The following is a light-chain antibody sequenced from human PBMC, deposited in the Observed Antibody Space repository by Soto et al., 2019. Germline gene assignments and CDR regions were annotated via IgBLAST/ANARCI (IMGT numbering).Light chain of an antibody. CDR2: DAS. Sequence: EIVLTQSPATLSMSPGERATLSCRASQSINSFLAWYQQKPGQAPRLLIYDASNRATDIPARFSGSGSGTDFTLTISSLEPEDFPIYFCQQRRNWPPLFGQGTRLEIK. V-gene: IGKV3-11*01. J-gene: IGKJ5*01. CDR3: QQRRNWPPL. CDR1: QSINSF.